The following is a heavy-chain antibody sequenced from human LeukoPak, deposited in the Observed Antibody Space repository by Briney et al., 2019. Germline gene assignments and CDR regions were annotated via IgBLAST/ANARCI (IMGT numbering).Heavy chain of an antibody. CDR2: IRATDGTT. D-gene: IGHD3-16*01. Sequence: QSGGSLRLSCSASGFTFTRFAMSWVRQSPGQGLEWVSAIRATDGTTYYADSVRGRFTVSRDNSKNTLFLQMNSLRADDTAVYHCAKASGLTTLRLGELRGSYDNWGQGTLVIVSS. J-gene: IGHJ4*02. CDR3: AKASGLTTLRLGELRGSYDN. V-gene: IGHV3-23*01. CDR1: GFTFTRFA.